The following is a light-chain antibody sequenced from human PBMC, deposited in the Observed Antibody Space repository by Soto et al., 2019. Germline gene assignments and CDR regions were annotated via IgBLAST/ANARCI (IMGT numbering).Light chain of an antibody. V-gene: IGKV3D-15*01. J-gene: IGKJ5*01. Sequence: DIVMTQSPAPLSVSPGERATLSCKSSQSVSSNLAWYQQKPGQAPRLLIYGASTRATGIPARFGGSGSGTEFTRTISSLQSEDFAFDYCQQYNNWPPLITFGQGTRLEIK. CDR2: GAS. CDR1: QSVSSN. CDR3: QQYNNWPPLIT.